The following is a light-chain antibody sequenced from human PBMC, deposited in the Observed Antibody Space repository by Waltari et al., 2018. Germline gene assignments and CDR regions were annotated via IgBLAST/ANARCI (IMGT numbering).Light chain of an antibody. V-gene: IGLV1-47*01. CDR3: ASWDDSHYV. Sequence: QSVLTQPPSASGTPGQRVGISCSGSSSNLGSNYLYLYQQLPGTAPKLLTYRNNQLPSGVPDRFSAYKYGTSASLAISGLRSEDEAVYYCASWDDSHYVFGTGTKVTVL. CDR1: SSNLGSNY. CDR2: RNN. J-gene: IGLJ1*01.